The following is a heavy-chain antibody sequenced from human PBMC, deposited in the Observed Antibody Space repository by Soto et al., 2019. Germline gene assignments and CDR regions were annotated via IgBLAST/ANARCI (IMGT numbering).Heavy chain of an antibody. V-gene: IGHV3-30-3*01. CDR3: GRCSSTSCHLGADY. J-gene: IGHJ4*02. CDR1: GFTFSSYA. Sequence: QVQLVESGGGVVQPGRSLRLSCAASGFTFSSYAMHWVHQAPGKGLEWVALISYDGNNKYYADSVKGRFTISRDNSKNTLCLQMNSLRTEDTAVYYCGRCSSTSCHLGADYWGQGTLVTVSS. CDR2: ISYDGNNK. D-gene: IGHD2-2*01.